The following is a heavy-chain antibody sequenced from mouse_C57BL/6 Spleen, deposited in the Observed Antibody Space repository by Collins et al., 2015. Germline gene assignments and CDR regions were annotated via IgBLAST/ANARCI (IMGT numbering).Heavy chain of an antibody. D-gene: IGHD2-14*01. CDR1: G. V-gene: IGHV2-9*02. J-gene: IGHJ4*01. CDR2: IWAGGST. CDR3: ARDQGYRYDVVSYYYAMDY. Sequence: GVHWVRQPPGKGLEWLGVIWAGGSTNYNSALMSRLSISKDNSKSQVFLKMNSLQTDDTAMYYCARDQGYRYDVVSYYYAMDYWGQGTSVTVSS.